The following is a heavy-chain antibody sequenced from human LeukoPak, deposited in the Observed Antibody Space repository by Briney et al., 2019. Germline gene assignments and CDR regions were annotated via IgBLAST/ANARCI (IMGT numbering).Heavy chain of an antibody. CDR1: GFTFSSYW. Sequence: GGSLRLSCAASGFTFSSYWMSWVRQAPGKGLEWVANIKQDGSEKYYVDSVKGRFTISRDNVKNSLYLQMNSLRAEDTAVYYCARSIVGATKYSDYWGQGTLVTVSS. CDR3: ARSIVGATKYSDY. D-gene: IGHD1-26*01. CDR2: IKQDGSEK. V-gene: IGHV3-7*01. J-gene: IGHJ4*02.